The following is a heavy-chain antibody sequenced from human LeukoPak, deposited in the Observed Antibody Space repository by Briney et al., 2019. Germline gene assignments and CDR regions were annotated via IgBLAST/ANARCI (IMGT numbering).Heavy chain of an antibody. CDR1: GISLSTSGVG. J-gene: IGHJ3*02. V-gene: IGHV2-5*02. D-gene: IGHD3-3*01. CDR2: IYGDDDK. CDR3: AHSTLGDFWSGYYSNAFDI. Sequence: ESGPTLVKPTQTLTLTCTFSGISLSTSGVGVGWIRQPPGKALEWLALIYGDDDKRYSPSLNNRLTITKDTSKNQVVLTMTNMDPLDTATYYCAHSTLGDFWSGYYSNAFDIWGQGTMVTVSS.